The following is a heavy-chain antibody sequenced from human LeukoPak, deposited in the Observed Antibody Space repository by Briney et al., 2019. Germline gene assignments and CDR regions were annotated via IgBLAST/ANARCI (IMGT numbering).Heavy chain of an antibody. V-gene: IGHV1-18*01. D-gene: IGHD3-3*01. Sequence: GASVKVSCKASGYTFTSYAMHWVRQAPGQGLEWMGWISAYNGNTKYAQKLQGRVTMTTDTSTSTAYMELRSLRSDDTAVYYCARDGQYWDFWIGWFAIDYWGQGTLITVSS. CDR3: ARDGQYWDFWIGWFAIDY. J-gene: IGHJ4*02. CDR2: ISAYNGNT. CDR1: GYTFTSYA.